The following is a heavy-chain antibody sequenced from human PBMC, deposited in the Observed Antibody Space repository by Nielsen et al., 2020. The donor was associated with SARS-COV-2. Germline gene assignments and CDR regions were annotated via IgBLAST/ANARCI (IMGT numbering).Heavy chain of an antibody. CDR2: ISHDGRNK. D-gene: IGHD6-13*01. V-gene: IGHV3-30*18. CDR3: AKAPFPSSSWYPGWFDP. CDR1: GVPFSRYG. J-gene: IGHJ5*02. Sequence: GESLKISCAVSGVPFSRYGMHWVRQTPGKGLEWVAVISHDGRNKDYADSVRGRFTISRDNSKNTLYLQMNSLRAEDTAVYYCAKAPFPSSSWYPGWFDPWGQGTLVTVSS.